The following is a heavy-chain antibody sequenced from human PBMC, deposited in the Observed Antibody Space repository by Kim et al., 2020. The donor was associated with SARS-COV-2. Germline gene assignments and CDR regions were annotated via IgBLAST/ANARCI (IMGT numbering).Heavy chain of an antibody. CDR3: AIGSGWYPLDY. CDR2: T. J-gene: IGHJ4*02. Sequence: TNYNPSLKSRVTISVDKSKNQFSLKLSSVTAADTAVYYCAIGSGWYPLDYWGQGTLVTVSS. D-gene: IGHD6-19*01. V-gene: IGHV4-4*02.